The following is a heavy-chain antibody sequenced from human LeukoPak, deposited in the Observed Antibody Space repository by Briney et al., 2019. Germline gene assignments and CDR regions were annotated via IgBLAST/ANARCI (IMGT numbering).Heavy chain of an antibody. V-gene: IGHV4-61*01. J-gene: IGHJ4*02. CDR2: IYYSGST. CDR1: GGSISSSYY. Sequence: SETLSLTCSVSGGSISSSYYWGWIRQPPGKGLEWIGYIYYSGSTNYNPSLKSRVTISVDTSKNQFSLKLSSVTAADTAVYYCARERSGSYPQYYFDYWGQGALV. D-gene: IGHD1-26*01. CDR3: ARERSGSYPQYYFDY.